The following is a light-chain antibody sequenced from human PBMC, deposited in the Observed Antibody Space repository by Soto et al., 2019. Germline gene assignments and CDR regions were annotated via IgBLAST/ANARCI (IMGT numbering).Light chain of an antibody. CDR3: QTWGPGIRV. CDR1: SEHSAYA. V-gene: IGLV4-69*01. CDR2: YNRDGSH. Sequence: QPVLTQSPSASASLGASVTLTCTLSSEHSAYAMAWHQQQPERGPRFLMKYNRDGSHTKGDGIPDRFSGSSSGAERYLTISSLQSEDEAVYYCQTWGPGIRVFGGGTKLTVL. J-gene: IGLJ3*02.